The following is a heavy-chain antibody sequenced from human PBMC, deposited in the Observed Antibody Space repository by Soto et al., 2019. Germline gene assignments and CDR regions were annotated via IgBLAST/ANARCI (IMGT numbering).Heavy chain of an antibody. J-gene: IGHJ6*02. CDR1: GFTFSSYW. Sequence: EVQLVESGGGLVQPGGSLRLSCVDSGFTFSSYWMSWVRQAPVKGLEWVGNIKQDGSEENYVDSVKGRFTISRENAKNSMYLQMNSLRVEDTDVYYCARIAASGRGWDVWGQGTTVVVSS. CDR3: ARIAASGRGWDV. V-gene: IGHV3-7*01. D-gene: IGHD6-13*01. CDR2: IKQDGSEE.